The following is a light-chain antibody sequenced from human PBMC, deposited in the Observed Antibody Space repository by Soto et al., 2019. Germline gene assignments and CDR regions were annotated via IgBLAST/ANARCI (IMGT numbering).Light chain of an antibody. CDR3: QHSYSTPIT. CDR2: AAS. Sequence: IRMTQTPSSLSASIGDRVTITCRASQSISNYLNWYQQRPGKAPNLLIYAASRLQSGVPSRFSGSGSGTDFTLTISSLQPEDFATYYCQHSYSTPITFGQGTRPEIK. CDR1: QSISNY. J-gene: IGKJ5*01. V-gene: IGKV1-39*01.